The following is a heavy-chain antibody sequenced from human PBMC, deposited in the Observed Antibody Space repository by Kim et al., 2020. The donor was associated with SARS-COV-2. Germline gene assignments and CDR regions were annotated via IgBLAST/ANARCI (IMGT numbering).Heavy chain of an antibody. J-gene: IGHJ3*02. V-gene: IGHV1-18*01. CDR3: ARGYSSSGDAFDI. D-gene: IGHD6-13*01. Sequence: YAQKFQGKDTKTTDTSTSTAYVELRSLRSDDTAVYYCARGYSSSGDAFDIWGQGTMVTVSS.